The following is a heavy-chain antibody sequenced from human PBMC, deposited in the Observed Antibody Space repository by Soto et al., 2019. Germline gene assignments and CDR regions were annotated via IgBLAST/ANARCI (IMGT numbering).Heavy chain of an antibody. CDR3: ARVKDYASYGYRDGPYYFDY. V-gene: IGHV4-31*02. D-gene: IGHD3-22*01. CDR2: IYNTGST. CDR1: APLFIRRCYS. Sequence: TLSLTCAACAPLFIRRCYSWTLHLGPRGRVLGFIGHIYNTGSTNYNPSLKSRITMSLDTSKNHFSLRLGSVTAADTAMYYCARVKDYASYGYRDGPYYFDYSGQAAMVTVSS. J-gene: IGHJ4*02.